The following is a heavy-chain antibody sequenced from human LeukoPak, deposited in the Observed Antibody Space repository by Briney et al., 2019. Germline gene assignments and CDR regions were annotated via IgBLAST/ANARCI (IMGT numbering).Heavy chain of an antibody. D-gene: IGHD5-12*01. CDR2: SRNKENRYTT. J-gene: IGHJ4*02. CDR3: ARLGYTRSEGHYFDY. Sequence: QPGGSLRLSCAASGFTFSDHHMEWVRQAPGKGLECVGRSRNKENRYTTEYAASVKGRFTISRDESKNSLYLQMNDLKTEDSAVYYCARLGYTRSEGHYFDYWGQGTLVTVSS. V-gene: IGHV3-72*01. CDR1: GFTFSDHH.